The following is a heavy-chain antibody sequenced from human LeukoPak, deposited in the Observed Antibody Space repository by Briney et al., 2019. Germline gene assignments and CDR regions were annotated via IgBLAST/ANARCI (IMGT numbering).Heavy chain of an antibody. CDR1: GYTFTSYG. J-gene: IGHJ4*02. CDR3: ARAERITIFGVVNYYFDY. D-gene: IGHD3-3*01. Sequence: ASVKVSCKASGYTFTSYGISWLRQAPGQGLEWMGWISAYNGNTNYAQKLQGRVTMTTDTSTSTAYMELRSLRSDDTAVYYYARAERITIFGVVNYYFDYWGQGTLVTVSS. V-gene: IGHV1-18*01. CDR2: ISAYNGNT.